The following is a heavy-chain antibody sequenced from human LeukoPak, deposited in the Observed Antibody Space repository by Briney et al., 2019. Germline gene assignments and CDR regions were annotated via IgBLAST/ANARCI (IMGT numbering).Heavy chain of an antibody. J-gene: IGHJ4*02. Sequence: GESLQISCKGSGYSFTSYWIDWVRQMPGKGLEWMGIIYPGDSDTRYSPSFQGQVTISADKSISTAYLQWSSLKASDTAMYYCARSTYYYDSSGYYYVYWGQGTLVTVSS. CDR3: ARSTYYYDSSGYYYVY. D-gene: IGHD3-22*01. V-gene: IGHV5-51*01. CDR1: GYSFTSYW. CDR2: IYPGDSDT.